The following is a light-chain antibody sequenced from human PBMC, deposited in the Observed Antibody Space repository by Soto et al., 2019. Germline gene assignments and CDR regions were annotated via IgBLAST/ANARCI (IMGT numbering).Light chain of an antibody. J-gene: IGKJ4*01. Sequence: DIQLTQSPSLLSASVGDRVTITCRASQGISTYLAWYQQTSGKAPKLLISAASTLQRGVPSRFSGSGSGTQSTLTISSLQPEDFATYYCQQLNAYPLTFGGGTRVEIK. V-gene: IGKV1-9*01. CDR2: AAS. CDR3: QQLNAYPLT. CDR1: QGISTY.